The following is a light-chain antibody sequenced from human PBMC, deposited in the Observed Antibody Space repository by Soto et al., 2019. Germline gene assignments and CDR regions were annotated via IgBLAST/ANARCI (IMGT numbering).Light chain of an antibody. CDR2: GLT. CDR3: SSYTTSLTLV. Sequence: QPVLTQPASVSGSPGQSITISCTGTSSDIGAYNYVSWYQQHPGKAPKLLIYGLTNRPSGVSNRFSGSKSDNTASLTISGLQAEDDADYYCSSYTTSLTLVFGGGTKLTVL. V-gene: IGLV2-14*01. J-gene: IGLJ3*02. CDR1: SSDIGAYNY.